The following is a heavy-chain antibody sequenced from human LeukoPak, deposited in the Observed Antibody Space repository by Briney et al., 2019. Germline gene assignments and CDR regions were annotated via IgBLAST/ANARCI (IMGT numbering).Heavy chain of an antibody. CDR1: GFTFSGYS. Sequence: GGSLRLSCAASGFTFSGYSMNWVRQAPGKGLEWVSYITSSSGAIYYADSVKGRFTISRDNAKNSLYLQMNSLRAEDTAVYYCARVRGSYHFDYWGQGTLVTVSS. J-gene: IGHJ4*02. D-gene: IGHD1-26*01. CDR2: ITSSSGAI. CDR3: ARVRGSYHFDY. V-gene: IGHV3-48*01.